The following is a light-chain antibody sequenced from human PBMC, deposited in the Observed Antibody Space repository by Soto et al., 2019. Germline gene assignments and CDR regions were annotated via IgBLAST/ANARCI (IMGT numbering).Light chain of an antibody. Sequence: EIVLTQSPATLSLSPGERATLSCRASQSVSSYLAWYQQKPGQAPRLLIYDASNRATGIPARFSGSGSGTDFTLTISSLEPEDFAVYYCQQRSNWPTFGPET. CDR1: QSVSSY. J-gene: IGKJ3*01. CDR3: QQRSNWPT. CDR2: DAS. V-gene: IGKV3-11*01.